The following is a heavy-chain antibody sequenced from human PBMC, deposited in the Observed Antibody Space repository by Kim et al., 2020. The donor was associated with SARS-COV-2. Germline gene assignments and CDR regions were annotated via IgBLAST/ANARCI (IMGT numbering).Heavy chain of an antibody. CDR1: GYTLTELS. J-gene: IGHJ4*02. CDR3: ATGLIMRWLHTTIDY. D-gene: IGHD5-12*01. CDR2: FDPEDGET. Sequence: ASVKVSCKVSGYTLTELSMHWVRQAPGKGLEWMGGFDPEDGETIYAQKFQGRVTMTEDTSTDTAYMELSSLRSEDTAVYYCATGLIMRWLHTTIDYWGQGTLLTVSS. V-gene: IGHV1-24*01.